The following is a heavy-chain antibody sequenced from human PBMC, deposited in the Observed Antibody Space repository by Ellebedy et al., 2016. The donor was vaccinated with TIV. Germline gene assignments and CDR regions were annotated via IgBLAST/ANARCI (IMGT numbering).Heavy chain of an antibody. CDR1: GFIFSDSY. CDR2: ISSSSSYT. D-gene: IGHD6-19*01. J-gene: IGHJ4*02. V-gene: IGHV3-11*05. CDR3: AKGSSGWPYYFDY. Sequence: GGSLRLSCAASGFIFSDSYMSWIRQAPGKGLEWVSYISSSSSYTYYADSVKGRFTISRDNSKNTLYLQMNSLRAEDTAIYYCAKGSSGWPYYFDYWGQGTLVTVSS.